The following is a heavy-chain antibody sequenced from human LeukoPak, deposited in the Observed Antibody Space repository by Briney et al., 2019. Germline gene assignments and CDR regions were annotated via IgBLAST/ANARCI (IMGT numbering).Heavy chain of an antibody. V-gene: IGHV3-30-3*01. CDR3: ARVSTGYSSSWYIDY. D-gene: IGHD6-13*01. Sequence: GGSLRLSCAASGFTFSSYAMHWVRQAPGKGLEWVAAISYDGSNKYYADSVKGRFTISRDNSKNTLYLQMNSLRAEDTAVYYCARVSTGYSSSWYIDYWGQGTLVTVSS. J-gene: IGHJ4*02. CDR1: GFTFSSYA. CDR2: ISYDGSNK.